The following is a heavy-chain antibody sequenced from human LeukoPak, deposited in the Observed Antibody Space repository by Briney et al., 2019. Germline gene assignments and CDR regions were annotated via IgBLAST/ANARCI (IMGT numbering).Heavy chain of an antibody. CDR1: GYTFTGYY. CDR3: ARAESGSYQGALDI. V-gene: IGHV1-2*02. CDR2: INPNSGGT. J-gene: IGHJ3*02. D-gene: IGHD1-26*01. Sequence: ASVKVSCKPSGYTFTGYYMHWVRQAPGQGPEWMGWINPNSGGTSYAQKFQGRVTMTRDTSISTAYMELSSLKSDDTAVYYCARAESGSYQGALDIWGQGTMVTVSS.